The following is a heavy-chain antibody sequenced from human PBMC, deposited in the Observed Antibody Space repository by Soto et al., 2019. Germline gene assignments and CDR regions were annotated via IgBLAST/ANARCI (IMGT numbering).Heavy chain of an antibody. CDR3: VGGYDPWAYYYGMDV. Sequence: QVQLVESGGGVVQPGRSLRLSCAASGFTFSSYGMHWVRQAPGKGLEWVAVISYDGSNKYYADSVKGRFTISRDNSKNTLYLQMNSLRAEDTAVYCCVGGYDPWAYYYGMDVWGQGTTVTVSS. J-gene: IGHJ6*02. CDR2: ISYDGSNK. D-gene: IGHD5-12*01. V-gene: IGHV3-30*03. CDR1: GFTFSSYG.